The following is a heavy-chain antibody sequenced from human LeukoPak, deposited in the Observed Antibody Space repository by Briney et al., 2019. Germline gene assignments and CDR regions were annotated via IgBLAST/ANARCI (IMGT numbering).Heavy chain of an antibody. V-gene: IGHV3-30*04. CDR3: AKAPVTSCRGAYCYPFDS. Sequence: GGSLRLSCAASGITFRSYAMHWVRQAPGKGLEWVAVISYDGSNENYADAVRGRFTISRDNSKNTLYLQMNSLRAEDAAVYFCAKAPVTSCRGAYCYPFDSWGQGTLVTVSS. D-gene: IGHD2-21*01. J-gene: IGHJ4*02. CDR1: GITFRSYA. CDR2: ISYDGSNE.